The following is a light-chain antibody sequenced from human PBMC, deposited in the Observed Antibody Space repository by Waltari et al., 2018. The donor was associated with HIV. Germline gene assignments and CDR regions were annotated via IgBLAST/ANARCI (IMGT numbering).Light chain of an antibody. CDR2: DAN. CDR1: SSDLGTYNY. Sequence: QSALTQPASVSGSLGQSITISCIGSSSDLGTYNYVSWYQHHPHKTPNPVIYDANSLRSGGSFRLSGSQSGNTATLTSSGLQADYEGDYYCTSYITGRTILFGGGTKVTVL. J-gene: IGLJ2*01. V-gene: IGLV2-14*01. CDR3: TSYITGRTIL.